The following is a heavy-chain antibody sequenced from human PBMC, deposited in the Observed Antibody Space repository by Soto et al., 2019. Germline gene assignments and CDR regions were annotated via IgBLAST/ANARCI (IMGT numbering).Heavy chain of an antibody. CDR1: GYTFTGYY. CDR2: IIPIFGTA. D-gene: IGHD1-26*01. V-gene: IGHV1-69*06. J-gene: IGHJ6*02. Sequence: GASVKVSCKASGYTFTGYYMHWVRQAPGQGLEWMGGIIPIFGTANYAQKFQGRVTITADKSTSTAYMELSSLRSEDTAVYYCASKVGATHYYYYYGMDVWGQGTAVTVSS. CDR3: ASKVGATHYYYYYGMDV.